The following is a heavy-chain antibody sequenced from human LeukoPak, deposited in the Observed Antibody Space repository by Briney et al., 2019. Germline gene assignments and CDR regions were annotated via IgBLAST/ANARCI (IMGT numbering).Heavy chain of an antibody. J-gene: IGHJ5*02. V-gene: IGHV4-4*07. CDR3: ARDKGCSSTSCYSWFDP. Sequence: SETLSLTCTVSGGSISSYYWSWIWQPAGKGLEWIGRIYTSGSTNYNPSLKSRVTMSVDTSKNQFSLKLSSVTAADTAVYYCARDKGCSSTSCYSWFDPWGQGTLVTVSS. CDR2: IYTSGST. D-gene: IGHD2-2*01. CDR1: GGSISSYY.